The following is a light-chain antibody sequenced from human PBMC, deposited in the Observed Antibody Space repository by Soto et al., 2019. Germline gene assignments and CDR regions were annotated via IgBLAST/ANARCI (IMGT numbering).Light chain of an antibody. J-gene: IGKJ1*01. CDR1: HSVSNN. Sequence: EIVMTQSPVTLSVSPGERATLSCRASHSVSNNLAWYQQKPGQPPRLLIYGASSRATGIPARFSSSGSGTEFTLIISSLQSEDSAVYYCQQYNSWKTFGQGTKVEI. V-gene: IGKV3-15*01. CDR3: QQYNSWKT. CDR2: GAS.